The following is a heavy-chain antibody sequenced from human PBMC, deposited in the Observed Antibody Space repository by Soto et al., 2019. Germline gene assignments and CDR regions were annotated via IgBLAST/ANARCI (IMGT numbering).Heavy chain of an antibody. D-gene: IGHD2-15*01. Sequence: VQLVESGGGSVKPGGSLRLSCVASGFIFSDYYMSWIRQTPGRGLEWASYISNNGRNIYYADSVKGRFTISRDNTKNSLYLQMNSLRAEDTAVYYCARLPPPSCSGGSCSPYWGQGTLVTVSS. CDR2: ISNNGRNI. J-gene: IGHJ4*02. V-gene: IGHV3-11*01. CDR1: GFIFSDYY. CDR3: ARLPPPSCSGGSCSPY.